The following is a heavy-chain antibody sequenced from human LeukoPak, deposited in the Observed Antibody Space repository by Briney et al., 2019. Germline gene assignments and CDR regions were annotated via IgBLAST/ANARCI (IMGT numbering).Heavy chain of an antibody. Sequence: ASVKVSCKASGYAFSSYAISWVRQAPEQGFEWMGWISSFNGNTNYVEKFQGRVTMTTDTSTNTAYMELRGLRSDDTAVYYCARDRQLQWFGEFNVDFDYWGQGTLVTVSS. CDR2: ISSFNGNT. V-gene: IGHV1-18*01. CDR3: ARDRQLQWFGEFNVDFDY. D-gene: IGHD3-10*01. J-gene: IGHJ4*02. CDR1: GYAFSSYA.